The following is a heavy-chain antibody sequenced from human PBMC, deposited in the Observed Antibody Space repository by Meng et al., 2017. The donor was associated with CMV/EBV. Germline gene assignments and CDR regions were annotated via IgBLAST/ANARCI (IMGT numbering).Heavy chain of an antibody. CDR3: ARGKILLWFGELLDY. Sequence: GESLKISCAASGFTFSSYWMSWVRQAPGKGLEWVANIKQDGSEKYYVDSVKGRFTISRDNAKNSLYLQMNSLRAEDTAVYYCARGKILLWFGELLDYWDQGTLVTVSS. CDR1: GFTFSSYW. V-gene: IGHV3-7*01. D-gene: IGHD3-10*01. J-gene: IGHJ4*02. CDR2: IKQDGSEK.